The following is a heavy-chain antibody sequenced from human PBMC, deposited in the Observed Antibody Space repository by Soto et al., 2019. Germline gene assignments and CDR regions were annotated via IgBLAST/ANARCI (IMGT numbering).Heavy chain of an antibody. V-gene: IGHV3-48*02. CDR2: IISSSSTI. J-gene: IGHJ4*02. D-gene: IGHD3-22*01. CDR3: ARDDYYDTSGYLALFAY. Sequence: EVQLVESGGGLVQPGGSLRLSCAASGFTFSSYSMNWVRQAPGKGLEWVSYIISSSSTIYYADSVKGRFTIPRDKAKTSLYLQRNSMRDEDTAVYYCARDDYYDTSGYLALFAYWGQGTLVTVSS. CDR1: GFTFSSYS.